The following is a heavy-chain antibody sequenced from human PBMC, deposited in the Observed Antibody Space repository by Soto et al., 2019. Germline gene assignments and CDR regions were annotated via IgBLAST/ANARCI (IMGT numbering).Heavy chain of an antibody. CDR2: IYPGDSDT. CDR3: ARHHCSSTSCYRGQDYYYYYGMDV. Sequence: GESLKISCKGSGYIFTSYWIGWVRQMPGKGLEWMGIIYPGDSDTRYSPSFQGQVTISADKSISTAYLQWSSLKASDTAMYYCARHHCSSTSCYRGQDYYYYYGMDVWGQGTTVTVSS. V-gene: IGHV5-51*01. D-gene: IGHD2-2*02. J-gene: IGHJ6*02. CDR1: GYIFTSYW.